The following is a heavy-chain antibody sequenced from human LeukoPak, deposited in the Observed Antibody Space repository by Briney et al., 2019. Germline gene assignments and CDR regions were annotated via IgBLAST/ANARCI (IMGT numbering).Heavy chain of an antibody. Sequence: SETLSLTCAVYGGSFSGYYWSWIRQPPGKELEWIGEINHSGSTNYNPSLKSRVTISVDTSKNQFSLKLSSVTAADTAVYYCARGRLRMNDYWGQGTLVTVSS. CDR3: ARGRLRMNDY. J-gene: IGHJ4*02. V-gene: IGHV4-34*01. CDR2: INHSGST. D-gene: IGHD4-17*01. CDR1: GGSFSGYY.